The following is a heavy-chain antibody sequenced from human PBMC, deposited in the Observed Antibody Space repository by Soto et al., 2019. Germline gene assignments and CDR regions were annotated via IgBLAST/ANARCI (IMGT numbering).Heavy chain of an antibody. CDR2: IYPGDSDT. J-gene: IGHJ2*01. Sequence: TISSRVSGYSFTSYWSGWMRQLPGKGLEWMGIIYPGDSDTRYSPSFQGQVTISADKSISTAYLQWSSLKASDTAMYYCAIMTGYWYFDLWGRGTLVTVSS. CDR3: AIMTGYWYFDL. V-gene: IGHV5-51*01. CDR1: GYSFTSYW.